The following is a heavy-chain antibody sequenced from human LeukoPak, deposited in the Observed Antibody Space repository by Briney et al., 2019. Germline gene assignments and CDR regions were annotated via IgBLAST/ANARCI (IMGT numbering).Heavy chain of an antibody. V-gene: IGHV3-15*01. CDR2: IKSKTDGGTT. CDR1: GFTFSNAW. D-gene: IGHD1-26*01. CDR3: TTVGGATVLDAFDI. Sequence: GGSLRLSCAASGFTFSNAWMSWVRQAPGKGLEWDGRIKSKTDGGTTDYAAPVKGRFTISRDDSKNTLYLQMNSLKTEDTAVYYCTTVGGATVLDAFDIWGQGTMVTVSS. J-gene: IGHJ3*02.